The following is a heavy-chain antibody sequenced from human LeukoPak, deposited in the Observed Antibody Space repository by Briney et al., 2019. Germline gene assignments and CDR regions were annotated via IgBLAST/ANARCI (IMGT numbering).Heavy chain of an antibody. CDR1: AGSISSYY. CDR2: VYSSGTT. Sequence: SETLSLTCTVSAGSISSYYWKWLRQPAGKELEWIGRVYSSGTTHYNPSLNSRVTMSVDTSKNLFSLRLSSATAADTAVYYCAVYREPYYQLPHTLTIWGQGTMVAVSS. J-gene: IGHJ3*02. D-gene: IGHD2-2*01. V-gene: IGHV4-4*07. CDR3: AVYREPYYQLPHTLTI.